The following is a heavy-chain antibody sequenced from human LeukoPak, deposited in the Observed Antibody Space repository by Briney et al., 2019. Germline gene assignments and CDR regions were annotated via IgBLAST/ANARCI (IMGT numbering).Heavy chain of an antibody. CDR1: GGSISSYY. J-gene: IGHJ2*01. CDR2: IYYSGST. V-gene: IGHV4-59*12. Sequence: ETLSLTCTVSGGSISSYYWSWIRQPPGKGLEWIGYIYYSGSTNYNPSLKSRVTISVDTSKNQFSLKLSSVTAADTAVYYCARSGSSKIAAAGTAGIDWYFDLWGRGTLVTVSS. D-gene: IGHD6-13*01. CDR3: ARSGSSKIAAAGTAGIDWYFDL.